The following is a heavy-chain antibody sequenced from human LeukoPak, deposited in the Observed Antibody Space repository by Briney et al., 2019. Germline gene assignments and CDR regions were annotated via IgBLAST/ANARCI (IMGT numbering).Heavy chain of an antibody. CDR2: IYYSGST. Sequence: SETLSLTCTVSGGSISGYYWSWIRQPPGKGLEWIGYIYYSGSTNYNPSLKSRVTISVDTSKNQFSLKLRSVTAADTAVYYCAREGLGLNGYYPFDYWGQGTLVTASS. D-gene: IGHD3-22*01. V-gene: IGHV4-59*01. CDR1: GGSISGYY. CDR3: AREGLGLNGYYPFDY. J-gene: IGHJ4*02.